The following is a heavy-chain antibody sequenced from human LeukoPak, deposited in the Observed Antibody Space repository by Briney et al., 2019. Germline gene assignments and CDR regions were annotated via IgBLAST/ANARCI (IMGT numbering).Heavy chain of an antibody. J-gene: IGHJ4*02. Sequence: ASVKVSCKASGYTFTGYYMHWVRQALGQGLEWMGWINPNSGGTNYAQRFHDRVTMTTDTSTNTAYMEVMSLRSDDTAVYYCARDGSSGYYHAVDYWGQGTLVTVSS. D-gene: IGHD3-22*01. CDR2: INPNSGGT. V-gene: IGHV1-2*02. CDR3: ARDGSSGYYHAVDY. CDR1: GYTFTGYY.